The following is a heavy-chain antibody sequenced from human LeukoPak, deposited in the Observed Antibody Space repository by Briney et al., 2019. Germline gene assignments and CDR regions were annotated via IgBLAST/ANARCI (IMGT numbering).Heavy chain of an antibody. CDR2: IYYSGST. CDR3: ARGPGIAAAGPNTDY. V-gene: IGHV4-59*01. D-gene: IGHD6-13*01. Sequence: SETLSLTCAVYGGSFSGYYWSWIRPPPGKGLEWSVYIYYSGSTNYNPSLKSRVTISVDTSKNQFSLKLSSVTAADTAVYYCARGPGIAAAGPNTDYWGQGTLVSVPS. CDR1: GGSFSGYY. J-gene: IGHJ4*02.